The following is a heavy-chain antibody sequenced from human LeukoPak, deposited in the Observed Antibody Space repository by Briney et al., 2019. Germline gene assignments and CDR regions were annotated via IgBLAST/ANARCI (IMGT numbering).Heavy chain of an antibody. D-gene: IGHD2-21*02. J-gene: IGHJ2*01. CDR3: ARVVVVTSTPWYFDL. CDR1: GYIFPNYW. CDR2: IHPGDSDT. Sequence: PGGSLRLSCEASGYIFPNYWIGWVRQVPGKGLDWMGLIHPGDSDTRYSPSFQGQVTISVDKSITTAYLQWSSLQASDTDIYFCARVVVVTSTPWYFDLWGRGSLVTVFS. V-gene: IGHV5-51*01.